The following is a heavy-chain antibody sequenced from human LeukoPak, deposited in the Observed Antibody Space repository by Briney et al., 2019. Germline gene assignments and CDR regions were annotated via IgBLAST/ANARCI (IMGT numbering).Heavy chain of an antibody. CDR3: ARAPCSGGFCYSYYYGMDV. CDR2: ISSVSRYL. Sequence: PGGSLRLSCAASGFTFSSYSMNWVRQAPGKGLQWVSSISSVSRYLYYADSVKGRFTISRDNAKNSLYLQMNSLRAEDTAVYFCARAPCSGGFCYSYYYGMDVWGQGTTATVSS. D-gene: IGHD2-15*01. CDR1: GFTFSSYS. V-gene: IGHV3-21*01. J-gene: IGHJ6*02.